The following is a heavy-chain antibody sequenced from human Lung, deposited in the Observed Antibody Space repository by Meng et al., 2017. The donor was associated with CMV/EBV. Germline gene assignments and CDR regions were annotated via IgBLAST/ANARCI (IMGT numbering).Heavy chain of an antibody. Sequence: SLKISFSSSFFTFSSFAMHWVRQAPGKGLEWVAVISYNGFNEYYADSVKGRFTISRDNSKNTLSLQMNSLRAEDTALYYCVRGQLFCSGGSCYQHFDPWGQGXLVTVSS. CDR3: VRGQLFCSGGSCYQHFDP. CDR1: FFTFSSFA. D-gene: IGHD2-15*01. V-gene: IGHV3-30-3*01. CDR2: ISYNGFNE. J-gene: IGHJ5*02.